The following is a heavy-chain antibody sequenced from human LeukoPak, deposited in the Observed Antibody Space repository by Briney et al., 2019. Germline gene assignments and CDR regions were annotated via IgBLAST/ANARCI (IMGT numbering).Heavy chain of an antibody. CDR3: AREMSAGLRQIDY. J-gene: IGHJ4*02. CDR1: GFTFSSYG. Sequence: GGSLRLPCAASGFTFSSYGMHWVRQAPGKGLEWVAVISYDGSNKYYADSVKGRFTISRDNAKNSLFLQMNSLRAEDTAVYYCAREMSAGLRQIDYWGQGTLVTVSS. D-gene: IGHD2-8*01. V-gene: IGHV3-30*03. CDR2: ISYDGSNK.